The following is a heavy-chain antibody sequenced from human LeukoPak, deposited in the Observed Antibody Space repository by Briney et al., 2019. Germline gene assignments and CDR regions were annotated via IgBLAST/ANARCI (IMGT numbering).Heavy chain of an antibody. CDR3: ARDGPHYDFWSGPAY. CDR1: GFTVNSNY. D-gene: IGHD3-3*01. CDR2: INEDGSEI. Sequence: GGSLRLSCAASGFTVNSNYMSWVRQAPGKGLEWVANINEDGSEIYHVDSVKGRLTVWRDNAKNSLYLQMDSMRGEHTAVYYCARDGPHYDFWSGPAYWGQGTLVTVSS. J-gene: IGHJ4*02. V-gene: IGHV3-7*05.